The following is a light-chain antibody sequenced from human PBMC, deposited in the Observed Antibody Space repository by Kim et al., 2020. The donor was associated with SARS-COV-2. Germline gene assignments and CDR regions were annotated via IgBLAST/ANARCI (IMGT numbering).Light chain of an antibody. CDR1: ALPKQY. Sequence: GQPPRITCSVDALPKQYALWYQPKPGQAPVVVLYRDTERPSGLPERYSSPTSGTTVTLTICGVQAEDDADYYCRSADDPVSYVVFGGGTQLTVL. V-gene: IGLV3-25*03. J-gene: IGLJ2*01. CDR3: RSADDPVSYVV. CDR2: RDT.